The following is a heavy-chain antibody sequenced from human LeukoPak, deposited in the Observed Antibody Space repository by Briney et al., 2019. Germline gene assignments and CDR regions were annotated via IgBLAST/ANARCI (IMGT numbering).Heavy chain of an antibody. J-gene: IGHJ4*02. Sequence: SLKGSWRNSGGTCSSDAISWVRQAPGQGLEWMGRIIPILGIANYAQKFQGRVTITADKSTSTAYMELSSLRSEDTAVYYCARLLTGFGGVIPYDYWGQGTLVTVSS. V-gene: IGHV1-69*04. CDR1: GGTCSSDA. CDR2: IIPILGIA. CDR3: ARLLTGFGGVIPYDY. D-gene: IGHD3-16*02.